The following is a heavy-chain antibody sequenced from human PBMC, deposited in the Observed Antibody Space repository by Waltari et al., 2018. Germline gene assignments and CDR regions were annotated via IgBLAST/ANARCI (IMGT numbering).Heavy chain of an antibody. D-gene: IGHD2-15*01. CDR3: ARDYSGGAVNWFDP. CDR2: IIPILGIA. V-gene: IGHV1-69*04. J-gene: IGHJ5*02. CDR1: GGTFSSYP. Sequence: QVQLVQSGAAVKKPGSSVTVSCTASGGTFSSYPISWVRQAPGQGLEWMGRIIPILGIANYEQKFQGRVTITADKSTSTAYMELSSLRSEDTAVYYCARDYSGGAVNWFDPWGQGTLVTVSS.